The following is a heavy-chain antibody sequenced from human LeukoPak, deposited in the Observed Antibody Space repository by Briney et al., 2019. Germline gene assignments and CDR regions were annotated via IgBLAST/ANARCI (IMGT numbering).Heavy chain of an antibody. CDR3: AKDIRDYEVLTGSGGIDY. D-gene: IGHD3-9*01. CDR1: GFTFWNYA. Sequence: GGSLRLSCAASGFTFWNYAMTWVRQAPGKGLEWVSGISGSGGNTYHADSLKGRFTISRDNSKSTLFLQMNSLRAEDTAVYFCAKDIRDYEVLTGSGGIDYWGQGTLVTVDS. J-gene: IGHJ4*02. CDR2: ISGSGGNT. V-gene: IGHV3-23*01.